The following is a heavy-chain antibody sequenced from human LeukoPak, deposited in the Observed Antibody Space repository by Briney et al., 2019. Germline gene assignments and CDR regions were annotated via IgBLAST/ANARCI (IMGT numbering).Heavy chain of an antibody. CDR2: INHSGST. V-gene: IGHV4-34*01. CDR1: GGSISRYC. CDR3: AREILPTYYYYMDV. J-gene: IGHJ6*03. D-gene: IGHD2/OR15-2a*01. Sequence: RASETLSLACTVSGGSISRYCWSWIRQPPGKGLEWIGEINHSGSTNYNPSLKSRVTISVDTSKNQFSLKLSSVTAADTAVYYCAREILPTYYYYMDVWGKGTTVTVSS.